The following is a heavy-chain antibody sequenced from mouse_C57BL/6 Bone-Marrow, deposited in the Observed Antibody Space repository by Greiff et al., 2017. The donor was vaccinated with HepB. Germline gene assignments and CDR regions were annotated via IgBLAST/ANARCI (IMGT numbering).Heavy chain of an antibody. CDR3: ARSYYSKGGFAY. J-gene: IGHJ3*01. V-gene: IGHV5-17*01. CDR2: ISSGSSTI. CDR1: GFTFSDYG. D-gene: IGHD2-5*01. Sequence: DVMLVESGGGLVKPGGSLKLSCAASGFTFSDYGMHWVRQAPEKGLEWVAYISSGSSTIYYADTVKGRFTISRDNAKNTLFLQMTSLRSEDTAMYYCARSYYSKGGFAYWGQGTLVTVSA.